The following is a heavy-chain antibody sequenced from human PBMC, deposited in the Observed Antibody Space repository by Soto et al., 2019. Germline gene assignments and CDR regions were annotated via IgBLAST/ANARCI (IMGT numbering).Heavy chain of an antibody. CDR3: ARHLWVGSSWYLGAFDI. CDR1: GDSISNYY. D-gene: IGHD6-13*01. V-gene: IGHV4-59*08. CDR2: IYYSGST. Sequence: QVQLQESGPGLVKPSETLSLTCTVSGDSISNYYWSWIRQPPGKGLAWIGYIYYSGSTNYNPSLKSRVTIAVDTSKNQFALKLSSVTAADTAVYYCARHLWVGSSWYLGAFDIWGQGTMVTVSS. J-gene: IGHJ3*02.